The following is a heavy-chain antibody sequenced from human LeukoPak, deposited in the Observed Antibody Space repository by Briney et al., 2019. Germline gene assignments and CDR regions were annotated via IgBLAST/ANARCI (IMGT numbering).Heavy chain of an antibody. CDR3: TREPRVRFLEWPLDY. CDR2: IIPIFGTA. V-gene: IGHV1-69*05. Sequence: SVKVSCKASGGTFSSYAISWVRQAPGQGLEWMGRIIPIFGTANYAQKFQGRVTITTNESTSTAYMELSSLRSEDTAVYYCTREPRVRFLEWPLDYWGQGTLVTVSS. CDR1: GGTFSSYA. D-gene: IGHD3-3*01. J-gene: IGHJ4*02.